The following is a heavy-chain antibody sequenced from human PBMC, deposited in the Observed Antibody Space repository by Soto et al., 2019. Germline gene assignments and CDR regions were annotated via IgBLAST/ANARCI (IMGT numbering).Heavy chain of an antibody. Sequence: EVQLVESGGGLVQPGGSLRLSCAASGFTFSSYEMNWVRQAPGKGLEWVSYISSSGSTIYYADSVKGRFTISRDNAKNSLYLQMNSLRAEDTAVYYCARGRGIQLWSKGRYFDYWGQGTLVTVSS. V-gene: IGHV3-48*03. J-gene: IGHJ4*02. D-gene: IGHD5-18*01. CDR3: ARGRGIQLWSKGRYFDY. CDR1: GFTFSSYE. CDR2: ISSSGSTI.